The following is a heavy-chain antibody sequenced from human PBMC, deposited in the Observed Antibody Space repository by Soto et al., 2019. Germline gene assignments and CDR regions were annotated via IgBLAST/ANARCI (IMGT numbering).Heavy chain of an antibody. Sequence: GASVKVSCKASGYTFTRYGISWVRQAPGQGLEWMGWISAYNGNTNYAQKLQGRVTMTTDTSTSTAYMELRSLRSDDTAVYYCAREGYCSGGSCEYYYYGMDVWGQGTTVTVSS. D-gene: IGHD2-15*01. CDR3: AREGYCSGGSCEYYYYGMDV. V-gene: IGHV1-18*04. J-gene: IGHJ6*02. CDR1: GYTFTRYG. CDR2: ISAYNGNT.